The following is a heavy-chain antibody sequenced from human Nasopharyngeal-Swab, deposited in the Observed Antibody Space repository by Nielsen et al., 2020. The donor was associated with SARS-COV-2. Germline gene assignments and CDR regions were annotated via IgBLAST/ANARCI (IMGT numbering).Heavy chain of an antibody. Sequence: GGSLTLSCAASGFTFSSYCMSWVRQAPGKGLEWVANIKQDGSEKYYVDSVKGRFTISRDNAKNSLYLQMNSLRAEDTAVYYCARDQYYDSSGYYYYGMDVWGQGTTVTVSS. J-gene: IGHJ6*02. CDR2: IKQDGSEK. V-gene: IGHV3-7*01. CDR3: ARDQYYDSSGYYYYGMDV. D-gene: IGHD3-22*01. CDR1: GFTFSSYC.